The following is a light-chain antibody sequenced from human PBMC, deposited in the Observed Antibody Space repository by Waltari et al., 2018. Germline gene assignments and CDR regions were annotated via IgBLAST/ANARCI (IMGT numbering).Light chain of an antibody. CDR3: QTWGPGIRV. J-gene: IGLJ3*02. CDR2: VNSYGSH. Sequence: QLVLTQSPSASASLGASVTFTCTLSSGHSRSAIAWHQQQPEKGPRDLMKVNSYGSHIKGDGIPDRFSGSSDGAERYLTISSLQSEDEADYYCQTWGPGIRVFGGGTKLTVL. CDR1: SGHSRSA. V-gene: IGLV4-69*01.